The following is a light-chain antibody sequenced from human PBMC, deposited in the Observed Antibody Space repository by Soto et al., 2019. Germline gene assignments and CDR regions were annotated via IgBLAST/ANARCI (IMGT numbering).Light chain of an antibody. CDR3: SSHTSGSSHYV. CDR1: SSNVGAYYS. Sequence: QSALTQPASVSGSPGQSITISCTGTSSNVGAYYSVSWYQHHPGKAPKLIIYGVTNRPSGVSNRFSGSKSGNTASLTISGLQAEDEADYHCSSHTSGSSHYVFGTGTKLTVL. J-gene: IGLJ1*01. CDR2: GVT. V-gene: IGLV2-14*01.